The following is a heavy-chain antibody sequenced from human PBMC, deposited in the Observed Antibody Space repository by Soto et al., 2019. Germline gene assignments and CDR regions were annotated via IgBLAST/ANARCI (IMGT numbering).Heavy chain of an antibody. CDR3: ARHGRGVGARPLDY. J-gene: IGHJ4*02. D-gene: IGHD1-26*01. V-gene: IGHV2-26*01. Sequence: QVTLKESGPVLVKPTETLTLTCTVSGFSLSNARMGVTWIRQPPGKALEWLAHIFSNDEKSYSTSLKSRLTISQDTSKGKGVLTMTNMDPVDTATYYCARHGRGVGARPLDYWGQGTLVTVSS. CDR1: GFSLSNARMG. CDR2: IFSNDEK.